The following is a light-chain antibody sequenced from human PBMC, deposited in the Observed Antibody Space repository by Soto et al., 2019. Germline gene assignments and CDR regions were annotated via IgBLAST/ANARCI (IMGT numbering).Light chain of an antibody. V-gene: IGKV1-27*01. CDR1: QAIRNH. J-gene: IGKJ1*01. Sequence: DIQMTQSPSSLSASVGDRVTITCRASQAIRNHLAWYQQKPGKVPRLLIYGASTLQSGVTSRFSGSGSETDFTLTISSLQPEDVATYYCQKYDSTPQTFGQGTKVEIK. CDR2: GAS. CDR3: QKYDSTPQT.